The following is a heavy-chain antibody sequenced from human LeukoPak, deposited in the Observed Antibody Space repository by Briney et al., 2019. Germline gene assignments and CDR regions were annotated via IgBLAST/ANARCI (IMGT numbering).Heavy chain of an antibody. CDR2: IYYSGTT. V-gene: IGHV4-59*11. J-gene: IGHJ4*02. CDR1: GGSITTHC. D-gene: IGHD6-19*01. CDR3: ARGAGWYEY. Sequence: SETLSLTCSVSGGSITTHCWSWIRQPPGEGLEWIAYIYYSGTTNYNPSLKGRVTISVDTSKNQFSLEVNSVTAADTAVYYCARGAGWYEYWGQGTLVTVSS.